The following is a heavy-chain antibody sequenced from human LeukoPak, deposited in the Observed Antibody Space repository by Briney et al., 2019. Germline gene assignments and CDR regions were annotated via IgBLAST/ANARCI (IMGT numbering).Heavy chain of an antibody. J-gene: IGHJ4*02. CDR3: ARGNYDILTGYYSDY. Sequence: SETLSLTCTVSGGSISSYYWSWIRQPAGKGLEWIGCIYTSGSTNYNPSLKSRVTMSVDTSKNQFSLKLSSVTAADTAVYYCARGNYDILTGYYSDYWGQGTLVTVSS. V-gene: IGHV4-4*07. CDR1: GGSISSYY. CDR2: IYTSGST. D-gene: IGHD3-9*01.